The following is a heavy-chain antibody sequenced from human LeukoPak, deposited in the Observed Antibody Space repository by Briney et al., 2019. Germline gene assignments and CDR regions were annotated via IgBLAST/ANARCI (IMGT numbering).Heavy chain of an antibody. D-gene: IGHD4-17*01. V-gene: IGHV3-53*01. CDR2: IFSGGST. CDR1: GFTVSSNY. CDR3: ARDNGDYGSDY. Sequence: PGGSLRLSCAASGFTVSSNYMSWVRQAPGKGLDWVSVIFSGGSTYYADSVKGRFTISRDNSKNTLYLQMNSLRAEDTAVYYCARDNGDYGSDYWGQGTLDTVSS. J-gene: IGHJ4*02.